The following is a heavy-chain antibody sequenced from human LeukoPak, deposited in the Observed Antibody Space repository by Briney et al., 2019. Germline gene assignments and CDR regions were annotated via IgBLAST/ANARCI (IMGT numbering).Heavy chain of an antibody. CDR3: LRGDRRDY. CDR1: GFTFNTYS. Sequence: GGSLRLSCEASGFTFNTYSMNWARQAPGKGLEWVSSIDSSGGYMFYADSVKGRFIISRDNAKDSQYLQMNSLRVEDTAVYYCLRGDRRDYWGQGTLVTVSS. CDR2: IDSSGGYM. J-gene: IGHJ4*02. V-gene: IGHV3-21*06.